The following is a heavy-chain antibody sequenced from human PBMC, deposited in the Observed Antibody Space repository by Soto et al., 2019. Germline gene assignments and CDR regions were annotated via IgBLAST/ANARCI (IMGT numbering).Heavy chain of an antibody. V-gene: IGHV3-53*01. Sequence: HPGGSLRLSCASSVFTVSNYYMSCVRHSPGRCLQWVSVIYTAGPTYYADSVKGRFTISRDESKNTLYFQMDNLRAEDTATYYCARGKSRDAYNPLGYWGPGTLVTVSS. D-gene: IGHD1-1*01. CDR3: ARGKSRDAYNPLGY. CDR2: IYTAGPT. CDR1: VFTVSNYY. J-gene: IGHJ4*02.